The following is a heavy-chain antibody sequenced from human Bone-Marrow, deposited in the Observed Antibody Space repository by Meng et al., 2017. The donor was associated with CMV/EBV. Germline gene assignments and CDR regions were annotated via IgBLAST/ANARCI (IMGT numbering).Heavy chain of an antibody. CDR2: INHSGST. CDR3: ARGGGLRFLYP. CDR1: GGSFSGYY. Sequence: SETLSLTCAVYGGSFSGYYWSWIRQPPGKGLEWIGEINHSGSTNYNPSLKSRVTISVDTSKNQFSLKLSSVTAADTAVYYCARGGGLRFLYPWGQGTLVTVSS. D-gene: IGHD3-3*01. V-gene: IGHV4-34*01. J-gene: IGHJ5*02.